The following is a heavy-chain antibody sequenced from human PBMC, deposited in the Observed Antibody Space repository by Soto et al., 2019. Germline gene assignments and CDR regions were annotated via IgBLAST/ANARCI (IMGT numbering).Heavy chain of an antibody. D-gene: IGHD1-1*01. J-gene: IGHJ4*02. CDR3: ATDFQPSPGVLDLDY. Sequence: GASVKVSCKVSGYTLTELSMHWVRQAPGKGLEWMGGFDPEDGETIYAQKFQGRVTMTEDTSTDTAYMELSSLRSEDTAVYYCATDFQPSPGVLDLDYWGQGTLVTVSS. V-gene: IGHV1-24*01. CDR1: GYTLTELS. CDR2: FDPEDGET.